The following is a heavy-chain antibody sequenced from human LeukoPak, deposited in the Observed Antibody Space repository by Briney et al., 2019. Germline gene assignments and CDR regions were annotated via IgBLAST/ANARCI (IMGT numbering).Heavy chain of an antibody. CDR1: GFTFSTFA. V-gene: IGHV3-48*03. J-gene: IGHJ6*03. Sequence: GGSLRLSCAASGFTFSTFAMNWVRQAPGKGLEWVSYISSSGSTRYYADSVKGRFTISRDNAKNSLYLQMNSLRAEDTAVYYCARMYYLFSMDVWGKGTTVTISS. CDR3: ARMYYLFSMDV. CDR2: ISSSGSTR. D-gene: IGHD3-10*01.